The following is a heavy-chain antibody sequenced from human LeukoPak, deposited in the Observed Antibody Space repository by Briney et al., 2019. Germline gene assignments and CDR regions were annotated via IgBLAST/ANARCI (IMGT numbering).Heavy chain of an antibody. CDR3: ARGERARWLQHHALTA. D-gene: IGHD5-24*01. Sequence: GASVKVSCKASGYTFTSCDINWVRQATGQGLEWMGWMNPNSGNTGYAQKFQGRVTITRNTSISTAYMELSSLRSEDTAVYYCARGERARWLQHHALTAWGQGTLVTVSS. CDR1: GYTFTSCD. CDR2: MNPNSGNT. V-gene: IGHV1-8*03. J-gene: IGHJ5*02.